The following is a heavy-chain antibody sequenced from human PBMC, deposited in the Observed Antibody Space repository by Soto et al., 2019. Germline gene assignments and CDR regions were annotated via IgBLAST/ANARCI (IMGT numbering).Heavy chain of an antibody. V-gene: IGHV3-30*18. J-gene: IGHJ3*01. CDR2: ISYDGSYQ. CDR1: GFTCSSDG. D-gene: IGHD3-10*01. Sequence: QVQLVESGGGVVQPGRSLRLSCAASGFTCSSDGMHWVRQAPGKGLEWVAVISYDGSYQYYVDSVKGRFTISRDNSKNTLYLQMNSLRAEDTAVYYWAKDDIRKTIRGDAFNFWGQGTMVTVSS. CDR3: AKDDIRKTIRGDAFNF.